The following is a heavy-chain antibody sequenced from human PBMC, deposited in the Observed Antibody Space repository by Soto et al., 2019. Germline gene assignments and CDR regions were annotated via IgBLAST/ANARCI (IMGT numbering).Heavy chain of an antibody. D-gene: IGHD3-10*01. CDR1: GFTFDDYA. J-gene: IGHJ4*02. V-gene: IGHV3-9*01. CDR3: ANLPLYGSGFDC. CDR2: ISWNGASI. Sequence: EVQLVESGGGLVQPGRSLRLSCAASGFTFDDYAIHWVRQAPGRGLEWVAGISWNGASIGYADSVKGRFTISRDNAKNSLRLQMNSLRSEDTALYYCANLPLYGSGFDCWGQGTLVTVSS.